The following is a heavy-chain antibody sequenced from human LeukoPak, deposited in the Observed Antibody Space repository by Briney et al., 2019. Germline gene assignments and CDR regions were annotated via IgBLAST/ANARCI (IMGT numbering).Heavy chain of an antibody. CDR3: ARVNYDYVWGSYRHYYFDY. CDR1: GFTFSNYA. CDR2: IYSGGST. D-gene: IGHD3-16*02. V-gene: IGHV3-53*01. J-gene: IGHJ4*02. Sequence: GGSLRLSCAASGFTFSNYAMSWVRQAPGKGLEWVSVIYSGGSTYYADSVKGRFTISRDNSKNTLYLQMNSLRAEDTAVYYCARVNYDYVWGSYRHYYFDYWGQGTLVTVSS.